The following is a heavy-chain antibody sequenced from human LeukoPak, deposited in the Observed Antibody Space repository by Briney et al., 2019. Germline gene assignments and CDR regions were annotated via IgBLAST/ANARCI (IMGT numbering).Heavy chain of an antibody. Sequence: GGSLRLSCAASGFTFSSFWMRWGRQAPGKGLVWVSRISPDGSDTTYADSVKGRFTISRDNAKNTLYLQMSSLRAEGTAVYYCARDMWGTFDYWGQGALVTVSS. D-gene: IGHD7-27*01. J-gene: IGHJ4*02. CDR1: GFTFSSFW. CDR3: ARDMWGTFDY. CDR2: ISPDGSDT. V-gene: IGHV3-74*01.